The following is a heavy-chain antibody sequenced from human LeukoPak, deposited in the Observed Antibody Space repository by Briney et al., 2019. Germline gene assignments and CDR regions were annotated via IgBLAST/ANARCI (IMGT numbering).Heavy chain of an antibody. CDR3: ARGDYDILTGYPQPYYYYYGMDV. D-gene: IGHD3-9*01. Sequence: PGGSLRLSCAASGFTFSSYAMHWVRQAPGKGLEYVSAISSNGGSTYYANSVKGRFTISRDNSKNTLYLQMGSLRAEDMAVYYCARGDYDILTGYPQPYYYYYGMDVWGQGTTVTVSS. J-gene: IGHJ6*02. CDR1: GFTFSSYA. V-gene: IGHV3-64*01. CDR2: ISSNGGST.